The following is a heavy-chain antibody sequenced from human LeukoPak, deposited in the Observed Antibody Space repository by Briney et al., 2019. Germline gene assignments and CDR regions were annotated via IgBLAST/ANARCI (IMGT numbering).Heavy chain of an antibody. CDR2: IYYSRST. CDR3: ARDQWYYYDSSDAFDI. D-gene: IGHD3-22*01. Sequence: SETLSLTCTVSGGSISSSSYYWGWIRQPPGKGLEWIGSIYYSRSTYYNPSLKSRVTISVDTSKNQFSLKLSSVTAADTAVYYCARDQWYYYDSSDAFDIWGQGTMVTVSS. V-gene: IGHV4-39*07. CDR1: GGSISSSSYY. J-gene: IGHJ3*02.